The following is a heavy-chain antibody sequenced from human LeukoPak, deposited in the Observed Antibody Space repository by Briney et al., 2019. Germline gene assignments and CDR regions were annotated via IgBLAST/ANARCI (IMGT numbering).Heavy chain of an antibody. CDR1: GYTFTSYD. J-gene: IGHJ3*02. Sequence: ASVTVSCKASGYTFTSYDINWVRQATGQGLEWMGWMNPNSGNTGYAQKFQGRVTITADESTSTAYMELSSLRSEDTAVYYCARMKGVVAPTEGAFDIWGQGTMVTVSS. V-gene: IGHV1-8*03. D-gene: IGHD5-12*01. CDR3: ARMKGVVAPTEGAFDI. CDR2: MNPNSGNT.